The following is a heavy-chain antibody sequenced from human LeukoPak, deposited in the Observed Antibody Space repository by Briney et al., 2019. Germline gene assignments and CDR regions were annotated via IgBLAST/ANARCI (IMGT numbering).Heavy chain of an antibody. CDR3: ARDLDFWSGYWGYFDL. D-gene: IGHD3-3*01. CDR2: IYYSGST. J-gene: IGHJ2*01. V-gene: IGHV4-61*01. CDR1: GGYISSSSYY. Sequence: SETLSLTCTVSGGYISSSSYYWSWTRQPPGKGLEWIGYIYYSGSTNYNPSLKSRVTISVDTSKNQFSLKLSSVTAADTAVYYCARDLDFWSGYWGYFDLWGRGTLVTVSS.